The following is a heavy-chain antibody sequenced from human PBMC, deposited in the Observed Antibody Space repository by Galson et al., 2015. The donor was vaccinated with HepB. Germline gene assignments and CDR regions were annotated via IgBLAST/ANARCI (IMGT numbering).Heavy chain of an antibody. CDR3: AKDRAAAGTPPDH. D-gene: IGHD6-13*01. J-gene: IGHJ5*02. V-gene: IGHV3-23*01. CDR1: GFTFDNYA. CDR2: IGGRGFST. Sequence: SLRLSCAASGFTFDNYAMSWVRQAPGKGLEWVSAIGGRGFSTNYADSLKGRVTISRENFKNTPYLQMNSLRVEDTAVYYCAKDRAAAGTPPDHWGQGTLVTVSS.